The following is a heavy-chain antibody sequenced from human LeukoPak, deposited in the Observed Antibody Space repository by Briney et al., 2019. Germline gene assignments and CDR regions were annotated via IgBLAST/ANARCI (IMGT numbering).Heavy chain of an antibody. Sequence: SETLSLTCTVSGGSISSSSYYWGWIRQPPGKGLEWIGSIYYSGNTYYNQSLKSRVTISVDKSKNQFSLRLSSVTAADTAVYYCARHREDIVVVPFDYWGQGTLVTVPS. CDR2: IYYSGNT. V-gene: IGHV4-39*01. CDR3: ARHREDIVVVPFDY. CDR1: GGSISSSSYY. D-gene: IGHD2-2*01. J-gene: IGHJ4*02.